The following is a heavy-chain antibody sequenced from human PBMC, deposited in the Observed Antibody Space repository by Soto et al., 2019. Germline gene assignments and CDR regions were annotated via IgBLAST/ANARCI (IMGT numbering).Heavy chain of an antibody. V-gene: IGHV3-30*03. CDR2: ISYDGSNK. D-gene: IGHD7-27*01. CDR3: ATVTNRVFDY. J-gene: IGHJ4*02. CDR1: GFTFSSYG. Sequence: QVQLVESGGGVVQPGRSLRLSCAASGFTFSSYGMHWVRQAPGKGLEWVAVISYDGSNKYYADSVKGRFTISRDNSKNTLYLQMNSLRAEDTAAYYCATVTNRVFDYWGQGTLVTVSS.